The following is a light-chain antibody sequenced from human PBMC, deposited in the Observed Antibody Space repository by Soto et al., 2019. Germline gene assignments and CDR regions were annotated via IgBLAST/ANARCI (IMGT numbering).Light chain of an antibody. CDR3: HQYVSSPLT. Sequence: EIVLTQSPGTLSLSPGERATLSCRASQSVTSSYLAWYQQKPGQAPRLLIYGASSRATGIPDRFSGSGSGTDFTLTISRPAPQDFAMYYCHQYVSSPLTFGGGTKVEIK. J-gene: IGKJ4*01. CDR1: QSVTSSY. V-gene: IGKV3-20*01. CDR2: GAS.